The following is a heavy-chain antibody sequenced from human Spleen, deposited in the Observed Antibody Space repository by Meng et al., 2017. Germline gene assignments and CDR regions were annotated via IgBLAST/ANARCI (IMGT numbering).Heavy chain of an antibody. J-gene: IGHJ5*02. CDR1: GFIFRDYY. CDR2: ISSGGTTI. V-gene: IGHV3-11*04. Sequence: GGSLRLSCAASGFIFRDYYMTWIRQAPGRGLELVSYISSGGTTIYYADSVKGRFTISRDNAKNSLYLQMNSLTAEDTAVYYCVRDRGSYDTSGYYYVGRFDPWGQGTLVTVSS. D-gene: IGHD3-22*01. CDR3: VRDRGSYDTSGYYYVGRFDP.